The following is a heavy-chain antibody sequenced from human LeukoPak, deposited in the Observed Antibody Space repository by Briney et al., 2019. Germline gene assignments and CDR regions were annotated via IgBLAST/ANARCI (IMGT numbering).Heavy chain of an antibody. J-gene: IGHJ4*02. Sequence: GGSLRLSCAASGFTFSSYAMHWVRQAPGKGLEWVAVISYDGSNKYYADSVKGRFTISRDNSKNTLYLQMNSLRAEDTAVYYCAKDLSPRGSPDLSFDYWGQGTLVTVSS. D-gene: IGHD1-26*01. CDR3: AKDLSPRGSPDLSFDY. CDR2: ISYDGSNK. V-gene: IGHV3-30-3*01. CDR1: GFTFSSYA.